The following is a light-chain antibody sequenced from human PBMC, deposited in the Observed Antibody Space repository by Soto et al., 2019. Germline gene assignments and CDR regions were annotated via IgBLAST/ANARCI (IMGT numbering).Light chain of an antibody. CDR2: DAS. V-gene: IGKV1-33*01. CDR3: QHSANYPLT. J-gene: IGKJ4*01. CDR1: QVISKF. Sequence: DNQMTKSPYSLSASEGDRVTITCLASQVISKFLNWYQLKPGKALKLLIFDASELETGVTSRFSEHRSGTDFSFIICSLQPEDIATYYCQHSANYPLTFCGGTNVDVK.